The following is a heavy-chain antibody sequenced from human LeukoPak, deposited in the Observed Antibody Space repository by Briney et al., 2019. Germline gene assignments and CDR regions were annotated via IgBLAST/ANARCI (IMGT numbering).Heavy chain of an antibody. CDR1: GGSISSSSYY. D-gene: IGHD3-22*01. CDR3: ARHRTMIALGAFDI. V-gene: IGHV4-39*01. CDR2: IYYSGST. J-gene: IGHJ3*02. Sequence: SETLSLTCTVSGGSISSSSYYWGWIRQPPGKGLEWIGSIYYSGSTYYNPSLKSRVTISVDTSKNQFSLKLSSVTAADTAVYYCARHRTMIALGAFDIGGQGTMVTVSS.